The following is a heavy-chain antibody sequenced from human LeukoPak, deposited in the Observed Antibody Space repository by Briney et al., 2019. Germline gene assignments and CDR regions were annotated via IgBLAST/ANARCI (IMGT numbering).Heavy chain of an antibody. J-gene: IGHJ4*02. V-gene: IGHV3-30-3*01. CDR3: ASGRYSSSWYYFDY. CDR2: ISYDGSNK. CDR1: GFTFSSYA. Sequence: GGSLRLSCAASGFTFSSYAMHWVRQAPGKGLEWVAVISYDGSNKYYADSVKGRFTISRDNSKNTLYLQMNSLRAEDTAVYYCASGRYSSSWYYFDYWGQGTLVTVSS. D-gene: IGHD6-13*01.